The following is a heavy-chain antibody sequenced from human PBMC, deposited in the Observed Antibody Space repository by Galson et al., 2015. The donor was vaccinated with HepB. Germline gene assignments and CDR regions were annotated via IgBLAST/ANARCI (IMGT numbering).Heavy chain of an antibody. CDR3: ARIGVLLEWLEDFDY. CDR1: GYTFTSYR. J-gene: IGHJ4*02. CDR2: ISGYNDNT. Sequence: SCKASGYTFTSYRISWVRQAPGQGLEWMGWISGYNDNTKYAQKFQGRVIMTTDTSTSTAYMELRRLRSDDTAVYYCARIGVLLEWLEDFDYWGQGTLVTVSS. D-gene: IGHD3-3*01. V-gene: IGHV1-18*01.